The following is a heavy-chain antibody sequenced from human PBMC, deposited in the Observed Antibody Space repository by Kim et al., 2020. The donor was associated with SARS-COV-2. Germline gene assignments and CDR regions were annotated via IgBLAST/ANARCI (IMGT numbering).Heavy chain of an antibody. J-gene: IGHJ4*02. D-gene: IGHD6-19*01. Sequence: GESLKISCKGSGYSFTSYWIGWVRQMPGKGLEWMGIMYPGDSDTRYRYSPSFQGQVTISVDKSISTAYLQWSSLKASDTAMYYCARHYGASGWHWWGQGTLVTVSS. CDR3: ARHYGASGWHW. CDR1: GYSFTSYW. V-gene: IGHV5-51*01. CDR2: MYPGDSDT.